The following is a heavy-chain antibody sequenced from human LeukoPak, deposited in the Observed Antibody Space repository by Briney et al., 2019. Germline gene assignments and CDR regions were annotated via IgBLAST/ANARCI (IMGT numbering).Heavy chain of an antibody. J-gene: IGHJ4*02. CDR3: ARRYHDISGYYFTYYFDY. D-gene: IGHD3-22*01. Sequence: ASVKVSCKASGYTFTGYYMHWLRQAPGQGLEWMGWLNPSSGGTNYAQKFQGRVTVTRDTSISTAYMDLSRLRSDDTAVYYCARRYHDISGYYFTYYFDYWGQGTLVTVSS. V-gene: IGHV1-2*02. CDR1: GYTFTGYY. CDR2: LNPSSGGT.